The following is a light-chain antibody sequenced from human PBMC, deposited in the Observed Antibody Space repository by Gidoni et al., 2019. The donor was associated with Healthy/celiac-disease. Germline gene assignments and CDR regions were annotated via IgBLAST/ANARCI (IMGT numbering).Light chain of an antibody. Sequence: DIQMTQSPSSLSASVGDRVTITCRASQSISSYLHWYQQKPGKAPKLLIYAASSLQSGVPSRFSGSGPGTDFTLTISSLQPEDFATYYCQQSYSTPQTFXXXTKLEIK. J-gene: IGKJ2*01. V-gene: IGKV1-39*01. CDR1: QSISSY. CDR2: AAS. CDR3: QQSYSTPQT.